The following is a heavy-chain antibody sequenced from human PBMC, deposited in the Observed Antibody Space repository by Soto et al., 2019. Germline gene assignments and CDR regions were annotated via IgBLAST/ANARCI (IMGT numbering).Heavy chain of an antibody. CDR1: GGVFGSFS. Sequence: QVQLVQSGAEVRKPGSSVKVSCKASGGVFGSFSITWVRQAPGQGLEWIGGIIPIYGTANYAQNFQGRVTTTADAATSTAYVEVSSLGSEDTAVYYCAKDRRADWEAYYYYAMDVWGQATTVIVSS. V-gene: IGHV1-69*01. CDR3: AKDRRADWEAYYYYAMDV. J-gene: IGHJ6*02. D-gene: IGHD1-26*01. CDR2: IIPIYGTA.